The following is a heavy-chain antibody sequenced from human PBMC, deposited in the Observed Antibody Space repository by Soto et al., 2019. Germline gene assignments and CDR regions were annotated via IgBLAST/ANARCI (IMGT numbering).Heavy chain of an antibody. CDR1: GYTLTELS. CDR2: FDPEDGET. CDR3: AKDYLWDSSGYGDLWYYFDY. J-gene: IGHJ4*02. V-gene: IGHV1-24*01. Sequence: ASVKVSCKVSGYTLTELSMHWVRQAPGKGLEWMGGFDPEDGETIYAQKFQGRVTMTEDTSTDTAYMELSSLRSEDTAVYYCAKDYLWDSSGYGDLWYYFDYWGQGTPVTVSS. D-gene: IGHD3-22*01.